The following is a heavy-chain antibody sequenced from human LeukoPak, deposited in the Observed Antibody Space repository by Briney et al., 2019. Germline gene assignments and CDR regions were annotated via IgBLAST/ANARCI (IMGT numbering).Heavy chain of an antibody. J-gene: IGHJ4*02. CDR3: AKDIVGQWGAHYDY. V-gene: IGHV3-9*01. D-gene: IGHD6-19*01. Sequence: GGSLRLSCAASGFTFDDYAMHWVRQAPGKGLEWVSGISWNSGSIGYADSVKGRFTISRDNAKNSLYLQMSSLRAEDTALYYCAKDIVGQWGAHYDYWGQGTLVTVSS. CDR1: GFTFDDYA. CDR2: ISWNSGSI.